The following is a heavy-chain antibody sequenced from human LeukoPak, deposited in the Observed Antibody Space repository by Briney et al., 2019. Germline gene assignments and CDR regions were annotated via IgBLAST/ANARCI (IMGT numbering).Heavy chain of an antibody. CDR1: GGSISSGGYY. V-gene: IGHV4-31*03. J-gene: IGHJ4*02. D-gene: IGHD2-15*01. CDR3: ARTPHRLGYCSGDSCYSDFDY. CDR2: IYYSGST. Sequence: PSETLSLTCTVSGGSISSGGYYWSWIRQHPGKGLEWIGYIYYSGSTYYNPSLKSRVTISVDTSKNQFSLKLSSVTAVDTAVYYCARTPHRLGYCSGDSCYSDFDYWGQGALVTVSS.